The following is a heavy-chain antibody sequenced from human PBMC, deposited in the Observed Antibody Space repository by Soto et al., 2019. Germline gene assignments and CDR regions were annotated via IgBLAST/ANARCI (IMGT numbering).Heavy chain of an antibody. CDR2: ISSSSSTK. D-gene: IGHD2-2*01. CDR3: ARDDGEYQLLGRSN. J-gene: IGHJ4*02. CDR1: GFTFSSYT. Sequence: EVQLVESGGGLVQPGGSLRLSCAASGFTFSSYTMNWVRQAPGKGLEWVSYISSSSSTKYYADSVKGRFIIPRDNAKNSLYLRMNSLRDEDTAVYYCARDDGEYQLLGRSNWGQGTLVTVSS. V-gene: IGHV3-48*02.